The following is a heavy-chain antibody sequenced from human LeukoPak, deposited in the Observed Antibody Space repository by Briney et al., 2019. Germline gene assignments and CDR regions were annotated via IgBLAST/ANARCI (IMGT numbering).Heavy chain of an antibody. Sequence: PGGSLRLSCAASGFTFKNYWMRWFRQAPGKGLEWVANIKEDGSEKYHVDSVKGRFTISRDNAKNLLYLQMNSLRAEDTALYYCARDDNWGSDYWGQGTLVTVSS. D-gene: IGHD7-27*01. CDR1: GFTFKNYW. V-gene: IGHV3-7*01. CDR3: ARDDNWGSDY. J-gene: IGHJ4*02. CDR2: IKEDGSEK.